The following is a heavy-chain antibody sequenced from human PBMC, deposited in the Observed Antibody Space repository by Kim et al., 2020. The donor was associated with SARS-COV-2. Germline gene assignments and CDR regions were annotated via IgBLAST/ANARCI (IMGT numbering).Heavy chain of an antibody. J-gene: IGHJ5*02. Sequence: SETLSLTCTVSGGSVSSYYWSWIRQPAGKGLEWIGRIYPSGSTNYNPSLKSRVSMSEDTSKNQASLKLSSVTAADTAFYYCARDQISSSAFDNWFDPWGQASLVTVYS. CDR1: GGSVSSYY. D-gene: IGHD6-6*01. V-gene: IGHV4-4*07. CDR2: IYPSGST. CDR3: ARDQISSSAFDNWFDP.